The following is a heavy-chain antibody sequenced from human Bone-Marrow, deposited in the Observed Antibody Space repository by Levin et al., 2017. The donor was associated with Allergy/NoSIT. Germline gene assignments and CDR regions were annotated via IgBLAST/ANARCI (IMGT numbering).Heavy chain of an antibody. CDR1: GFTFSDYT. V-gene: IGHV3-69-1*01. Sequence: LSLTCAASGFTFSDYTMNWVRQAPGKGLEWVSSINTFNSIYYTDSVKGRFTISRDNAKNSLYLQLNSLGAEDTAVYYCARAGSLGILTGDDYWGQGTLVTVSS. CDR2: INTFNSI. CDR3: ARAGSLGILTGDDY. D-gene: IGHD7-27*01. J-gene: IGHJ4*02.